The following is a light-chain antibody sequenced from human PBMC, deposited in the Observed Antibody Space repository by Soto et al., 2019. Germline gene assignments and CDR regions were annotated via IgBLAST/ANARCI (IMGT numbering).Light chain of an antibody. CDR3: QQYNQWPLYT. CDR2: GTS. Sequence: MTQSPANLSVSPGEGATLSCRASQSVSGNLAWYQQKPGQAPRLLIYGTSTRATGIPARFSGGGSGTDFTLTISSLQSEDFAIYYCQQYNQWPLYTFGQGTKVDIK. J-gene: IGKJ2*01. V-gene: IGKV3-15*01. CDR1: QSVSGN.